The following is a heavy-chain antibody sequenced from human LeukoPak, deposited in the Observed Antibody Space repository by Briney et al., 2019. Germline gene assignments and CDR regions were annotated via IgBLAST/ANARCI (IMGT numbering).Heavy chain of an antibody. CDR3: ARGAYYYGSGIFDP. V-gene: IGHV3-30*04. D-gene: IGHD3-10*01. Sequence: PGGSLRLSCAASGFTFSSYAMHWVRQAPGKGLEWVAVISYDGSNKYYADSVKGRFTISRDNSKNTLYLQMNSLRAEDTAVYYCARGAYYYGSGIFDPWGQGTLVTVSS. CDR1: GFTFSSYA. J-gene: IGHJ5*02. CDR2: ISYDGSNK.